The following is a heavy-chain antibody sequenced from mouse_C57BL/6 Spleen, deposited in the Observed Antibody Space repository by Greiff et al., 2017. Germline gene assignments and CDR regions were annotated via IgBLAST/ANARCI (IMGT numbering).Heavy chain of an antibody. Sequence: VQLQQSGTELVKPGASVKLSCKASGYTFTSYWMHWVKQRPGQGLEWIGNINPSNGGTNYNEKFKSKATLTVDKSSSTAYMLLISLTSEDSAVYYCARGRIPNDYGYAMDYWGQGTSVTVSS. J-gene: IGHJ4*01. V-gene: IGHV1-53*01. CDR2: INPSNGGT. CDR3: ARGRIPNDYGYAMDY. CDR1: GYTFTSYW. D-gene: IGHD2-4*01.